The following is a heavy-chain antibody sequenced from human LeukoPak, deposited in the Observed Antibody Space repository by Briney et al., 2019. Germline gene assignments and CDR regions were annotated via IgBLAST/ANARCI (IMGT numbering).Heavy chain of an antibody. V-gene: IGHV3-48*03. CDR2: ISSSGSNI. D-gene: IGHD4-23*01. CDR3: ARVSGGKGDAFDI. Sequence: GGSLRLSCAASGFTFSSYEMNWVRKAPGKGLEWVSYISSSGSNIFSADSVKGRFTISRDNAKNSLYLQMNSLRAEDTAVYYCARVSGGKGDAFDIWGQGTMVTVSS. J-gene: IGHJ3*02. CDR1: GFTFSSYE.